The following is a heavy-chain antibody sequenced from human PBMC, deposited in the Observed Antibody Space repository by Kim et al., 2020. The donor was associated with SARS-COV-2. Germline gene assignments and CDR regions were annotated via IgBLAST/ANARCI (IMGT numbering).Heavy chain of an antibody. CDR3: ARQVAATWWFDP. J-gene: IGHJ5*02. Sequence: NYNPSLKSRVTISVDTSKNQFSLKLSSVTAADTAVYYCARQVAATWWFDPWGQGTLVTVSS. D-gene: IGHD2-15*01. V-gene: IGHV4-34*01.